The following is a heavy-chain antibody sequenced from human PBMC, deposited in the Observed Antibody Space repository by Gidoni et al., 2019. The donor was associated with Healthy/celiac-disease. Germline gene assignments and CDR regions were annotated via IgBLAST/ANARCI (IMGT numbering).Heavy chain of an antibody. CDR1: GFTFDDYT. Sequence: EVQLVESGGVVVQPGGSLRLSCAASGFTFDDYTMPWVRQAPGKGLEWVSLISWDGGSTYYADSVKGRFTISRDNSKNSLYLQMNSLRTEDTALYYCAKAEYDSSGYYSYFDYWGQGTLVTVSS. CDR3: AKAEYDSSGYYSYFDY. V-gene: IGHV3-43*01. CDR2: ISWDGGST. D-gene: IGHD3-22*01. J-gene: IGHJ4*02.